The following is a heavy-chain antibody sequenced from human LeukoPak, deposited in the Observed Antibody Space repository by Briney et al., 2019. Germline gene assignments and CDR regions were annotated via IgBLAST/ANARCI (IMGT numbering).Heavy chain of an antibody. CDR2: IKQDGSEK. V-gene: IGHV3-7*01. J-gene: IGHJ6*03. CDR1: GFTVSSNY. Sequence: GGSLRLSCAASGFTVSSNYMSWVRQAPGKGLEWVANIKQDGSEKYYVDSVKGRFTISRDNAKNSLYLQMNSLRAEDTAVYYCAREGDPLFYYYYMDVWGKGTTVTISS. CDR3: AREGDPLFYYYYMDV. D-gene: IGHD3-16*01.